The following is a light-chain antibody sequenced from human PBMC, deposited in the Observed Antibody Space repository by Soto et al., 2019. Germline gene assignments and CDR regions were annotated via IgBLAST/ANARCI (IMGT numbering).Light chain of an antibody. CDR2: GAS. V-gene: IGKV3-15*01. CDR3: QQYNNWPRT. CDR1: QSVSSN. J-gene: IGKJ3*01. Sequence: EIVMTQSPATLSVSLGERATLSCRASQSVSSNLAWYQQKPGHAPRLLIYGASTRATGIPARFSGSGSATEFTLTISSLQSEYFAVYYCQQYNNWPRTFGPGTKVDIK.